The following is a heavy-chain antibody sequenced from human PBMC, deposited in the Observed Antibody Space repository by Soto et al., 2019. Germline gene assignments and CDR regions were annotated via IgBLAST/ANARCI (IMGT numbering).Heavy chain of an antibody. Sequence: EVHLVESGGGLVEPGGSLRLSCAASGFIFNNAWMTWVRQAPGKGLEWVAHIKSRPDGGTADYAASVKGRFTISRDDSSYNLYRQMNSLRIEDTAVYYCTTAGPRDWYFNLWGRGTLVTVSS. CDR3: TTAGPRDWYFNL. V-gene: IGHV3-15*01. J-gene: IGHJ2*01. CDR2: IKSRPDGGTA. CDR1: GFIFNNAW.